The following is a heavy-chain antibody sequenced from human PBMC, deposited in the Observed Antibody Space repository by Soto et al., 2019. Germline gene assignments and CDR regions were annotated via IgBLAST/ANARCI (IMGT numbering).Heavy chain of an antibody. V-gene: IGHV4-59*01. D-gene: IGHD6-13*01. CDR2: IYYSGST. J-gene: IGHJ6*03. CDR3: ARTSYSSSWDYYMDV. Sequence: SETLSLTCTVSGGSISSYDLSWIRQPPGKGLEWIGYIYYSGSTNYNPSLKSRVTISVDTSKNQFSLKLSSVTAADTAVYYCARTSYSSSWDYYMDVWGKGTTVTVSS. CDR1: GGSISSYD.